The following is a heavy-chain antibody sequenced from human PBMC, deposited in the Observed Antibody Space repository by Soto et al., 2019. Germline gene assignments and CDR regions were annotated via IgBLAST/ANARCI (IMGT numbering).Heavy chain of an antibody. Sequence: SVKVSCKASGGTFSSYTISWVRQAPGQGLEWMGRIIPILGIANYAQKFQGRVTITADKSTSTAYMELSSLRFEDTAVYYCARDSAGMLDYYYYYYMDVWGKGTTVTVSS. CDR3: ARDSAGMLDYYYYYYMDV. D-gene: IGHD2-8*01. V-gene: IGHV1-69*04. CDR1: GGTFSSYT. J-gene: IGHJ6*03. CDR2: IIPILGIA.